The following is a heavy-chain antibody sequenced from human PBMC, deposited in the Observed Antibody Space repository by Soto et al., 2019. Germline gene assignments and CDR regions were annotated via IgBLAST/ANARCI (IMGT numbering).Heavy chain of an antibody. J-gene: IGHJ3*02. D-gene: IGHD2-8*01. CDR1: GFTFSSND. CDR3: ARELVLGLKSAFDM. Sequence: LRLSCAAAGFTFSSNDMNWVRQAPGKGLEWVSYISSSSSPIYYADSVRGRFTISRDNAKNSLYLHMNSLRDEDTAVYFCARELVLGLKSAFDMWGQGTLVTVS. V-gene: IGHV3-48*02. CDR2: ISSSSSPI.